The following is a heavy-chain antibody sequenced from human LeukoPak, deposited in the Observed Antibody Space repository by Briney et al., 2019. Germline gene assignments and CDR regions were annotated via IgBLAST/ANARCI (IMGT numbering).Heavy chain of an antibody. Sequence: PSETLSLTCTVSGGSISSSSDYWGWLRQPPGKGLEWIASIYYSGSTYYNPSLKSRVTISVDTSKKQLSLKLSSVTAADTAVYYCARLPARRGDYGNYFFDYWGQGTLVTVSS. CDR1: GGSISSSSDY. CDR3: ARLPARRGDYGNYFFDY. J-gene: IGHJ4*02. D-gene: IGHD4-17*01. CDR2: IYYSGST. V-gene: IGHV4-39*01.